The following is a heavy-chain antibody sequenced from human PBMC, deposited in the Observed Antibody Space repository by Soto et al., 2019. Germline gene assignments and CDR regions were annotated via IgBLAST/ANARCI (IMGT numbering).Heavy chain of an antibody. Sequence: PGESLKISCKGSGYSFTSYWIGWVRQMPGKGLEWMGIIYPGDSDTRYSPSFQGQVTISADKSISTAYLQWSSLKASDTAMYYCARRFRIAVADYLFDYWGQGTLVTVSS. CDR2: IYPGDSDT. CDR3: ARRFRIAVADYLFDY. CDR1: GYSFTSYW. J-gene: IGHJ4*02. D-gene: IGHD6-19*01. V-gene: IGHV5-51*01.